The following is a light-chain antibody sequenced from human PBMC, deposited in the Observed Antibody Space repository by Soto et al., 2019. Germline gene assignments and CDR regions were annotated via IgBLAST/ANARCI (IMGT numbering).Light chain of an antibody. CDR1: QSISTW. J-gene: IGKJ5*01. CDR3: QQYSNWPPIT. V-gene: IGKV1-5*01. Sequence: DIQMTQSPASLSASVGDRVSITCRSSQSISTWLAWYQQKPGKAPKVLIYDASSLESGVPSRFSGSGSGTEFALTISSLQPDDFATYHCQQYSNWPPITFGQGTRLEIK. CDR2: DAS.